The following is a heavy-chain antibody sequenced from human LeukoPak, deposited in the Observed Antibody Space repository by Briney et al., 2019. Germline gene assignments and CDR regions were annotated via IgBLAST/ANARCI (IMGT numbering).Heavy chain of an antibody. CDR2: IKEDGSLK. CDR1: GFTFSSYW. D-gene: IGHD3-3*01. Sequence: GGSLRLSCAASGFTFSSYWMNWARQAPGKGLQWVANIKEDGSLKYYVDSVKGRFTISRDNAKNSLYLQMNSLRVEDTAVYYCARDVLGRSGEQLDYWGQGTLVTVSS. J-gene: IGHJ4*02. V-gene: IGHV3-7*03. CDR3: ARDVLGRSGEQLDY.